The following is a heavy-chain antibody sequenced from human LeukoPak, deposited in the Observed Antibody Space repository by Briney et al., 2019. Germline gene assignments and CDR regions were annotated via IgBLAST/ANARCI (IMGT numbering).Heavy chain of an antibody. CDR1: GFPLSNYS. CDR3: ARAPYGERGGSDY. CDR2: ISTTTSAI. J-gene: IGHJ4*02. D-gene: IGHD4-17*01. V-gene: IGHV3-48*01. Sequence: GAPRLSCSASGFPLSNYSMNWGRPAPGEGLGWVSYISTTTSAIYYADSVKGRFTVSRDNAKSSLYLQMNSLRADDTAVYYCARAPYGERGGSDYWGQGTLVTVSS.